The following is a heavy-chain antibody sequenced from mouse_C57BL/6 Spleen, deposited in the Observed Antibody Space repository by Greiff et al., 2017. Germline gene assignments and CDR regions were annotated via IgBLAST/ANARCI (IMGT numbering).Heavy chain of an antibody. Sequence: DVKLVESGGDLVKPGGSLKLSCAASGFTFSSYGMSWVRQTPDKRLEWVATISSGGSYTYYPDSVKGRCTISRDNAKNTLYQQMSSLKYEYTAMYYCARHGGDQDYYLDYWGKGTTLTVAS. J-gene: IGHJ2*01. CDR1: GFTFSSYG. CDR3: ARHGGDQDYYLDY. D-gene: IGHD3-3*01. CDR2: ISSGGSYT. V-gene: IGHV5-6*02.